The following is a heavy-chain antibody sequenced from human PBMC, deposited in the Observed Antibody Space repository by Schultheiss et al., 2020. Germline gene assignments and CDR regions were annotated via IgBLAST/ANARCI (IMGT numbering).Heavy chain of an antibody. CDR2: IYYSGST. Sequence: SETLSLTCTVSGGSISSGGYYWSWIRQHPGKGLEWIGYIYYSGSTYYNPSLKSRVTISVDTSKNQFSLKLSSVTAADTAVYYCARVDPRRVRGGMYRHYYGMDVWGKGTTVTVSS. V-gene: IGHV4-31*03. CDR3: ARVDPRRVRGGMYRHYYGMDV. D-gene: IGHD3-16*02. CDR1: GGSISSGGYY. J-gene: IGHJ6*04.